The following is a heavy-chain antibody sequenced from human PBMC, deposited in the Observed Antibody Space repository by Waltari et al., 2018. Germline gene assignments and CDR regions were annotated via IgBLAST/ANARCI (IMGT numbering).Heavy chain of an antibody. D-gene: IGHD6-13*01. V-gene: IGHV3-23*01. CDR3: AKDHTSSWYGAENFQH. CDR2: ISGSGGSS. Sequence: EVQLLESGGGLVQPGGSLRLSCAASGFSFSSYAMSWVRQAPGKGLEWVSGISGSGGSSSYADSVKGRFTISRDNSRNTLFLQMNSLRAEDTAIYYCAKDHTSSWYGAENFQHWGQGTLVTVSS. CDR1: GFSFSSYA. J-gene: IGHJ1*01.